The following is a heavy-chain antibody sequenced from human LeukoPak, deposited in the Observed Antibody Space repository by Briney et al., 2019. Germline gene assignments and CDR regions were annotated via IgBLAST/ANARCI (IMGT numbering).Heavy chain of an antibody. CDR1: GGSISSSSYY. CDR2: IYYSGST. D-gene: IGHD2-15*01. V-gene: IGHV4-39*07. J-gene: IGHJ5*02. Sequence: PSETLSLICSVSGGSISSSSYYWGWIRQPPGKGLEWIGGIYYSGSTYYNPSLKSRVTISVDTSKNQFSLKLSSVTAADTAVYYCARDGVGAADNWFDPWGQGTLVTVSS. CDR3: ARDGVGAADNWFDP.